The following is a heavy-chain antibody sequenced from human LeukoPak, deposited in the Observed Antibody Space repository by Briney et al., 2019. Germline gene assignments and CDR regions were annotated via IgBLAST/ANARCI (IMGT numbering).Heavy chain of an antibody. CDR2: ISSSSSYI. V-gene: IGHV3-21*01. CDR1: GFTLSSYS. D-gene: IGHD6-13*01. CDR3: ARDGHTSSWYSGFFDY. J-gene: IGHJ4*02. Sequence: GGPLSLPCGASGFTLSSYSMNWVRDARGKALVCVSSISSSSSYIYYADSVKGRFTISRDNAKNSLYLQMNSLRAEDTAVYYCARDGHTSSWYSGFFDYWGQGTLVTVSS.